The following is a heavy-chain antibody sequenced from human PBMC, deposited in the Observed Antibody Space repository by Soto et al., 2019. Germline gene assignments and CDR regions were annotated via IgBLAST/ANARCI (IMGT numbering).Heavy chain of an antibody. J-gene: IGHJ3*02. Sequence: SVKVSCKASVGTFSSYTISWVRQAPGQGLEWMGRIIPILGIANYAQKFQGRVTITADKSTSTAYMELSSLRSEDTAVYYCARAFEYYYGSGSYPVAFDIWGQGTMVTVSS. V-gene: IGHV1-69*02. CDR3: ARAFEYYYGSGSYPVAFDI. CDR2: IIPILGIA. D-gene: IGHD3-10*01. CDR1: VGTFSSYT.